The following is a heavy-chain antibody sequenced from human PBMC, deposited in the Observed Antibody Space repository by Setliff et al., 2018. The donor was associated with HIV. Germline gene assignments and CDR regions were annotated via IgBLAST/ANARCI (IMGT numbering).Heavy chain of an antibody. CDR1: GFTFSSYS. D-gene: IGHD3-3*01. Sequence: HPGGSLRLSCAASGFTFSSYSMNWVRQAPGKGLEWVSYISSSSSTIYYADSVKGRFTISRDNAKNSLYLQMNSLRAEDTAVYYCARDPAPFDFWSGFLFWGQGTLVTVSS. V-gene: IGHV3-48*01. CDR2: ISSSSSTI. CDR3: ARDPAPFDFWSGFLF. J-gene: IGHJ4*02.